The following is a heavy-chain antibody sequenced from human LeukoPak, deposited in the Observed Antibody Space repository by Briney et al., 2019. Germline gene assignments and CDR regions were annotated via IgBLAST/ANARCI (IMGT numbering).Heavy chain of an antibody. J-gene: IGHJ5*02. CDR2: INHSGST. V-gene: IGHV4-34*01. Sequence: SETLSLTCAVYGGSSSGYYWSWIRQPPGKGLEWIGEINHSGSTNYNPSLKSRVTISVDTSKNQFPLKLSSVTAADTAVYYCARDFSGWYARGRGWFDPWGQGTLVTVSS. D-gene: IGHD6-19*01. CDR1: GGSSSGYY. CDR3: ARDFSGWYARGRGWFDP.